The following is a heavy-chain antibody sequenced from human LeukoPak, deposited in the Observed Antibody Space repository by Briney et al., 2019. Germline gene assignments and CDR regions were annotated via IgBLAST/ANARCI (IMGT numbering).Heavy chain of an antibody. Sequence: GGSLRLSCAASGFAFSSYAMSWVRQAPGKGLEWVSAISGSDSSTYYADSVKGRFTISRDNSKNTMYLQMNSLRAADTAVYYCAKDPTHYRVWDDYDSTVLSYWGQGTLVTVSS. V-gene: IGHV3-23*01. J-gene: IGHJ4*02. D-gene: IGHD3-22*01. CDR1: GFAFSSYA. CDR3: AKDPTHYRVWDDYDSTVLSY. CDR2: ISGSDSST.